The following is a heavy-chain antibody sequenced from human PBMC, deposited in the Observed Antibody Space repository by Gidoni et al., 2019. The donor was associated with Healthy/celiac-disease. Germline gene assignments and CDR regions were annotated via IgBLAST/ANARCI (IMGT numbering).Heavy chain of an antibody. Sequence: EVQLVESGGGLVQPGGSLRLSCAASGFTVSSNYMSWVRQAPGTGLEWVSVIYSGGSTYYADSVKGRFTISRDNSKNTLYLQMNSLRAEDTAVYYCARDSFRGYDFWSGYPRSHPYYYYGMDVWGQGTTVTVSS. J-gene: IGHJ6*02. V-gene: IGHV3-66*02. CDR2: IYSGGST. CDR3: ARDSFRGYDFWSGYPRSHPYYYYGMDV. CDR1: GFTVSSNY. D-gene: IGHD3-3*01.